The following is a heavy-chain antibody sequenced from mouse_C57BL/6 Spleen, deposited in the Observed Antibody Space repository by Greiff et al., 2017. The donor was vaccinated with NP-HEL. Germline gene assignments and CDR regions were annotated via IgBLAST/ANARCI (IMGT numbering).Heavy chain of an antibody. V-gene: IGHV1-81*01. Sequence: VKLQESGAELARPGASVKLSCKASGYTFTSYGISWVKQRTGQGLEWIGEIYPRSGNTYYKEKFKGKATLTADKSSSTAYMELRSLTSEDSAVYFCARTDGNYEGAMDYWGQGTSVTVSS. CDR1: GYTFTSYG. CDR3: ARTDGNYEGAMDY. CDR2: IYPRSGNT. D-gene: IGHD2-1*01. J-gene: IGHJ4*01.